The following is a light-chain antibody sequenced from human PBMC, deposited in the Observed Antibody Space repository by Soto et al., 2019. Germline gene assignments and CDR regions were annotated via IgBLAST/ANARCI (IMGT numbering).Light chain of an antibody. CDR3: QQSYIAPWT. J-gene: IGKJ1*01. V-gene: IGKV1-39*01. CDR2: AAS. Sequence: DIQMTQSPSSLSASVGDRVTITCRASQPVTTYLSWYQQKPGKAPTLLIYAASRLQSGVPSRFSAGGSGTEFTLSINSLLPEEFATYYCQQSYIAPWTFGQGTKVDIK. CDR1: QPVTTY.